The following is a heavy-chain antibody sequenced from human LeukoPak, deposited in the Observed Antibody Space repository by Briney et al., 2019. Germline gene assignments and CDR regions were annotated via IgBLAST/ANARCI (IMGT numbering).Heavy chain of an antibody. J-gene: IGHJ6*02. Sequence: PGGSLRLSCAASGFTFSSYWMHWVRQAPGKGLVWVSRINSDGSSTSYADSVKGRFTISRDNAKNTLYLQMNSLRAEDTAVYYCARVSFIAAAGTWADYYGMDVWGQGTTVTVSS. D-gene: IGHD6-13*01. V-gene: IGHV3-74*01. CDR1: GFTFSSYW. CDR2: INSDGSST. CDR3: ARVSFIAAAGTWADYYGMDV.